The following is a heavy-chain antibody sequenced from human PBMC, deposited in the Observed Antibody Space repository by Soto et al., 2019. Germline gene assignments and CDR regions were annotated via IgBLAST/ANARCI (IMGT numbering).Heavy chain of an antibody. CDR1: GYTFTSYA. V-gene: IGHV1-3*01. Sequence: QVQLVQSGAEVKKPGASVKVSCKASGYTFTSYAMQWVRQAPGQRLEWMGWINAGNGNTKYSQKFQGRVTITRDTSASTAYMELSSLRSEDTAVYYCARGLNVYYSDYWGQGTLVTVSS. D-gene: IGHD3-16*01. CDR3: ARGLNVYYSDY. CDR2: INAGNGNT. J-gene: IGHJ4*02.